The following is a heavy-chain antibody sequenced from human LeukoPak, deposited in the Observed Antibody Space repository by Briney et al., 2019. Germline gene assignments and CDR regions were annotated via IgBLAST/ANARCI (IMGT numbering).Heavy chain of an antibody. V-gene: IGHV3-64D*06. CDR3: VKDHIVVVTAEAYGMDV. D-gene: IGHD2-21*02. CDR2: ISSNGGSA. Sequence: TGGSLRLSCSASGFTFSSYAMHWVRQAPGKGLEYVSAISSNGGSAYYADSVKGRFTISRDNSKNTLYLQMSSLRAEDTAVYYCVKDHIVVVTAEAYGMDVWGQGTTVTVSS. CDR1: GFTFSSYA. J-gene: IGHJ6*02.